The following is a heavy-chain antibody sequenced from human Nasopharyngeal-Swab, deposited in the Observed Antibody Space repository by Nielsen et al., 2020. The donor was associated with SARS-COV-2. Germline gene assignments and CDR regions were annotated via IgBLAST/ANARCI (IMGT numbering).Heavy chain of an antibody. CDR2: INQDGSEK. CDR1: GLTLGNYW. J-gene: IGHJ4*02. D-gene: IGHD6-13*01. CDR3: VRLSIATAGVDY. V-gene: IGHV3-7*01. Sequence: GESLKISCAASGLTLGNYWMSWVRQAPGKGLEWVANINQDGSEKYYLDSVEGRFTISRDNPKNSLYLQMNSLRAEDTTVFYCVRLSIATAGVDYWGQGTLVTVSS.